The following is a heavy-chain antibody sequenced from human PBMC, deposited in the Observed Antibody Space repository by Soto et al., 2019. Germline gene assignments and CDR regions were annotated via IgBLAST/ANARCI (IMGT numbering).Heavy chain of an antibody. CDR3: AKEEYYDILTGH. CDR1: GFTFSSYG. V-gene: IGHV3-30*18. CDR2: ISYDGSNK. D-gene: IGHD3-9*01. J-gene: IGHJ4*02. Sequence: GVSLRLSCAASGFTFSSYGMHWVRQAPGKGLEWVAVISYDGSNKYYADSVKGRFTISRDNSKNTLYLQMNSLRAEDTAVYYCAKEEYYDILTGHWGQGTLVTVS.